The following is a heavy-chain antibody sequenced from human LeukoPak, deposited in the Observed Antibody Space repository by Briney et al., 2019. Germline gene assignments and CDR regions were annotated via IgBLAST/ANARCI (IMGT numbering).Heavy chain of an antibody. V-gene: IGHV3-48*03. CDR3: ARGPRGSGGYSYGVDY. CDR2: ISSSGSTI. D-gene: IGHD5-18*01. J-gene: IGHJ4*02. CDR1: GFTFSSYE. Sequence: PGGSLRLSCAASGFTFSSYEMNWVRQAPGKGLEWVSYISSSGSTIYYADSVKGRFTISRDNAKNSLYLQMNSLTAADTAVYYCARGPRGSGGYSYGVDYWGQGTLVTVSS.